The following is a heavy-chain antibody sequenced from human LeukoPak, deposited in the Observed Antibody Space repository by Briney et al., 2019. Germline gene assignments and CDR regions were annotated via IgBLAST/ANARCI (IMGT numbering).Heavy chain of an antibody. V-gene: IGHV3-23*01. D-gene: IGHD3-22*01. CDR3: AKLKSALIVVGA. CDR2: MSGAGDIA. CDR1: GFTFSRSS. Sequence: GGSLRFSCAASGFTFSRSSLSWVRQAPGQGLEWVSSMSGAGDIAHYAESVRGRFTISRDNSRNTLYLQMNSLRADDTAVYYCAKLKSALIVVGAWGQGIRVAVSS. J-gene: IGHJ5*02.